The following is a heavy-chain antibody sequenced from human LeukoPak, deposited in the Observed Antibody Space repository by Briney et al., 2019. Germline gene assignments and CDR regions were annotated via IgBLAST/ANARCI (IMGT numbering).Heavy chain of an antibody. J-gene: IGHJ4*02. V-gene: IGHV3-33*08. CDR1: GFTFSSYG. CDR2: IWYDGSNK. CDR3: ARGTDIIAAAGTGFDY. D-gene: IGHD6-13*01. Sequence: PGGSLRLSCAASGFTFSSYGMHWVRQAPGKGLEWVAVIWYDGSNKYYADSVKGRFTISRDNSKNTLYLQMNSLRAEDTAVYYCARGTDIIAAAGTGFDYWGQGTLVTVSS.